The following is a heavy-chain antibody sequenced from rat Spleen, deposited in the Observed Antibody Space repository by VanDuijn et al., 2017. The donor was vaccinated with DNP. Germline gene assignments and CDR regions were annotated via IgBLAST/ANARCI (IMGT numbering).Heavy chain of an antibody. CDR1: GFTFSNYD. CDR2: ISPSGGST. J-gene: IGHJ1*01. Sequence: EVQLVESGGGLVQPGRSLKLSCAASGFTFSNYDMAWVRQAPEKGLEWVASISPSGGSTYYRDSVKGRFTISRDDAKSCLYLQMNSLKSEDTATYYCARGSTSIYWYFDFWGPGTMVTVSS. CDR3: ARGSTSIYWYFDF. V-gene: IGHV5-25*01. D-gene: IGHD3-1*01.